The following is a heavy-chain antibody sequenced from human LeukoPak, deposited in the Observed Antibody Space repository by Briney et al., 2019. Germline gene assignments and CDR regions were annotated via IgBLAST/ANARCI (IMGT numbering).Heavy chain of an antibody. Sequence: SQTLSLTCAISGDSVSSNSAAWNWIRQSPSRGLEWLGRTYYRSKWYNDYAVSVKSRITINPDTSKNQFSLQLNSVTPEDTAVYYCARGGSGDYYGSGYFDYWGQGTLVTVSS. CDR3: ARGGSGDYYGSGYFDY. V-gene: IGHV6-1*01. J-gene: IGHJ4*02. CDR2: TYYRSKWYN. CDR1: GDSVSSNSAA. D-gene: IGHD3-10*01.